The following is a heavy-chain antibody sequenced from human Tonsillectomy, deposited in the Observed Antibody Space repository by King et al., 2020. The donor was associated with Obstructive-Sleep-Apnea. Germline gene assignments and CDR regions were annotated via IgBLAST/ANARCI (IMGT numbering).Heavy chain of an antibody. CDR3: ARDPGYSYGWGMDV. CDR2: IDTAGDP. D-gene: IGHD5-18*01. J-gene: IGHJ6*02. V-gene: IGHV3-13*05. CDR1: GFTFSSYD. Sequence: VQLVESGGGLVQPGGSLRLSCAASGFTFSSYDMHWVRQATGKGLEWVSGIDTAGDPYYPGSVKGRFTISRENAKNSLYLQMDSLRAGDTDVYYGARDPGYSYGWGMDVWGQGTTVTVSS.